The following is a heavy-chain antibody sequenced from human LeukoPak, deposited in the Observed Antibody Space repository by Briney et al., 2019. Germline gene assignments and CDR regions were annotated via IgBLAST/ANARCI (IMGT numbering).Heavy chain of an antibody. CDR1: GGSISSYY. V-gene: IGHV4-59*12. J-gene: IGHJ4*02. D-gene: IGHD3-10*01. Sequence: SETLSLTCTVSGGSISSYYWSWIRQPPGKGLEWMGYIYYSGSTNYNPSLKSRVTISVDTSKNQFSLKLSSVTAADTAVYYCARFYGSGSYFDYWGQGTLVTVSS. CDR3: ARFYGSGSYFDY. CDR2: IYYSGST.